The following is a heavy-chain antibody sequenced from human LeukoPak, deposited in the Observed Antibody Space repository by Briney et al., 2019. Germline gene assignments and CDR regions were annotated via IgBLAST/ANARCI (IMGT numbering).Heavy chain of an antibody. D-gene: IGHD4-17*01. CDR3: VRKTTTGPTKAAFDI. Sequence: SDTLSLTCAVSGYSISTSNYWGWIRQPPGKGLEWIGHIYYSGTIYSNPSLNSRLTMSVDTSKNQFSLNLTSVTAVDTAIYYCVRKTTTGPTKAAFDIWGQGTRVTVPS. CDR1: GYSISTSNY. CDR2: IYYSGTI. V-gene: IGHV4-28*05. J-gene: IGHJ3*02.